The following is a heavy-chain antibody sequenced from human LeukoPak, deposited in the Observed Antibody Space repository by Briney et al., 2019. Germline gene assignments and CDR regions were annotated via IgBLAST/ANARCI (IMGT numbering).Heavy chain of an antibody. V-gene: IGHV3-53*01. CDR1: GFSFSSYP. D-gene: IGHD3/OR15-3a*01. Sequence: GGSLRLSCVASGFSFSSYPMNWVRQAPGKGLEWLSAINSEGDTFYADSVRGRFTISRDDSQDTLYLHMNSLRVEDTAVYFCARDMDWSYDYWGQGTQVTVSS. J-gene: IGHJ4*02. CDR3: ARDMDWSYDY. CDR2: INSEGDT.